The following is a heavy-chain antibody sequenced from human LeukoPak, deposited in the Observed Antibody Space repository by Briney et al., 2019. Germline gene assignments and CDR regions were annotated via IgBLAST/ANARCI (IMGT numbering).Heavy chain of an antibody. CDR2: ISGSGGST. Sequence: GGSLRLSCAASGFTFSSYAMSWVRQAPGKGLEWVSAISGSGGSTYYADSVKGRFTISRDNSKNTLYLQMNSMRAEDTAVYYCAKLPTRFIAAAGKGGFDPWGQGTLVTVSS. CDR1: GFTFSSYA. V-gene: IGHV3-23*01. D-gene: IGHD6-13*01. CDR3: AKLPTRFIAAAGKGGFDP. J-gene: IGHJ5*02.